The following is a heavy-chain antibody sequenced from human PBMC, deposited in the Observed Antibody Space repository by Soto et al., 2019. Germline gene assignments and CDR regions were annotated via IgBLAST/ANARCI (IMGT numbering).Heavy chain of an antibody. D-gene: IGHD2-2*01. CDR3: AREDSIIIPAVSDF. Sequence: GGSLRLSGPVSGFAFKNYGINWVRQAPGQGLEWVSSISKSDYTYYSDSVKGRFTISRDNAKNSVSLQMNTLRVEDTAVYYCAREDSIIIPAVSDFWGQGTLVTVSS. V-gene: IGHV3-21*01. CDR2: ISKSDYT. CDR1: GFAFKNYG. J-gene: IGHJ4*02.